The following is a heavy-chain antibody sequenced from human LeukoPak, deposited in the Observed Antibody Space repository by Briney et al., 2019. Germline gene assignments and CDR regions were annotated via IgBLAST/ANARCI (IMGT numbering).Heavy chain of an antibody. CDR1: GFTFSSYA. J-gene: IGHJ4*02. V-gene: IGHV3-23*01. CDR2: ISGGGGST. Sequence: GGSLRLSCAASGFTFSSYAMSWVRHAPGKGLEWVSAISGGGGSTYYADSVKGRFTISRDNSKNTLYLQMNSLRAEDTAVYYCAKGGGSYTPLDYWGQGTLVTVSS. D-gene: IGHD1-26*01. CDR3: AKGGGSYTPLDY.